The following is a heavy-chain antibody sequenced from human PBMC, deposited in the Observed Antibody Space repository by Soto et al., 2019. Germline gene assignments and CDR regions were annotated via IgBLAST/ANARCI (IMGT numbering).Heavy chain of an antibody. V-gene: IGHV4-59*02. J-gene: IGHJ4*02. CDR2: IYSSGYT. D-gene: IGHD2-15*01. CDR1: GGSVNSDY. CDR3: AREVRYCSGGSCYSYLDH. Sequence: PSETLSLTCTVSGGSVNSDYWSWIRQPPGRGLEWIGYIYSSGYTNYNPSLESRVTISVDTSKKQFSLKLNSVTAADTAVYYCAREVRYCSGGSCYSYLDHWGQGTLVTVS.